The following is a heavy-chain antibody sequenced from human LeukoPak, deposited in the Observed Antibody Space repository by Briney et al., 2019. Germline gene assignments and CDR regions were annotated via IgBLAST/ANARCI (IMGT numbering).Heavy chain of an antibody. CDR2: ISSNGATT. CDR3: VKDRSIAAPNNDFFDS. CDR1: GLTFNRFY. Sequence: GGSLRLSCSASGLTFNRFYLHWVRQAPGKGLEFVSHISSNGATTYYADSVKGRFTISRDNSKNTLYLQMSSLRADDTAVYYCVKDRSIAAPNNDFFDSWGREPWSPSPQ. J-gene: IGHJ4*02. D-gene: IGHD6-6*01. V-gene: IGHV3-64D*06.